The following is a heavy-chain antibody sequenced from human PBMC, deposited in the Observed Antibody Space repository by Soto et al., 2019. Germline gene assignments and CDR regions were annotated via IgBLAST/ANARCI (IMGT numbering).Heavy chain of an antibody. D-gene: IGHD6-19*01. V-gene: IGHV3-53*01. CDR3: ARLSEKAVAGPSPPYYYYGMDV. CDR1: GFTVSSHY. CDR2: IYSGGST. Sequence: EVQLVESGGGLIQPGGSLRLSCAASGFTVSSHYMSWVRQAPGKGLEWVSVIYSGGSTYYADSVKGRFTISRDNSKNTLYLQMNSLRAEDTAVYYCARLSEKAVAGPSPPYYYYGMDVWGQGTTVTVSS. J-gene: IGHJ6*02.